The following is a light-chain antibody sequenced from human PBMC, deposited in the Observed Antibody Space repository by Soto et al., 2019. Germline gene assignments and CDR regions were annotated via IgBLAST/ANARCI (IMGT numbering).Light chain of an antibody. CDR2: DAS. V-gene: IGKV1-33*01. J-gene: IGKJ2*01. Sequence: DIEMTQSPSSLSASVGDRVTITCQASQDIRKFLNWFQQRPGAAPKLLIYDASNLATGVPSRFSAGGSGTHFTFTISSLQPEDTGTYFCQQYDNLPYTFAQGTKVEI. CDR1: QDIRKF. CDR3: QQYDNLPYT.